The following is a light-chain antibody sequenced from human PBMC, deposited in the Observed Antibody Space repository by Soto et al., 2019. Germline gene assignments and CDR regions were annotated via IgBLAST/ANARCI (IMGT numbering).Light chain of an antibody. CDR3: SSYANIKTRAWV. CDR2: EVT. J-gene: IGLJ1*01. Sequence: QSVLTQPASVSGSPGQWITISCTGTSGDIGSYNRVSWYQQHPGKAPKLIIYEVTHRPSGVSNRFSGSKSGNTASLAITGLQAEDEAEYYCSSYANIKTRAWVFGTGTQLTVL. CDR1: SGDIGSYNR. V-gene: IGLV2-14*01.